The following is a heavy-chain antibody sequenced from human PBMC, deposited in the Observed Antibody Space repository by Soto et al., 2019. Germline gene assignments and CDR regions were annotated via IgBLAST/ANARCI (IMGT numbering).Heavy chain of an antibody. D-gene: IGHD2-21*02. Sequence: QVQLVQSGAEVKKPGSSVKVSCKASGGTFSSYAISWVRQAPGQGLEWMGGIIPIFGTANYAQKFQGRVTITADESTSTAYMELSSLRSEETAVYYCARELAYCGGDCYSGWFDPWGQGTLVTVSS. CDR1: GGTFSSYA. V-gene: IGHV1-69*01. CDR3: ARELAYCGGDCYSGWFDP. J-gene: IGHJ5*02. CDR2: IIPIFGTA.